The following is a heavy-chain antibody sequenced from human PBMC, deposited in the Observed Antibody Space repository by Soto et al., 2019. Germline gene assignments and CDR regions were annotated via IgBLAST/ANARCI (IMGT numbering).Heavy chain of an antibody. Sequence: ASVKVSCKASGGTFSSYAISWVRQAPGQGLEWMGGIIPIFGTANYAQKFQGRVTITADESTSTAYMELSSLRSEDTAVYYCATDDITMVRGLTLDYWGQGTLVTVSS. D-gene: IGHD3-10*01. CDR2: IIPIFGTA. V-gene: IGHV1-69*13. CDR1: GGTFSSYA. CDR3: ATDDITMVRGLTLDY. J-gene: IGHJ4*02.